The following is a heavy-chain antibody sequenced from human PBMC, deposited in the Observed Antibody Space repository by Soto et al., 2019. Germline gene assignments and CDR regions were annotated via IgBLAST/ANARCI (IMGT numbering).Heavy chain of an antibody. CDR2: IWYDGSNK. CDR1: GFTFSSYG. D-gene: IGHD6-19*01. J-gene: IGHJ4*02. CDR3: ARDFWGGIAVAGTFAPPIY. Sequence: QVQLVESGGGVVQPGRSLRLSCAASGFTFSSYGMHWVRQAPGKGLEWVAVIWYDGSNKYYADSVKGRFTISRDNSKNTLYLQMNSLRAEDTAVYYCARDFWGGIAVAGTFAPPIYWGQGTLVTVSS. V-gene: IGHV3-33*01.